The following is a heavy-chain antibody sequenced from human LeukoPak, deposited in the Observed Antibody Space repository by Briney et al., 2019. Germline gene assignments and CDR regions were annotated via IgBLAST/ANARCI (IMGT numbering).Heavy chain of an antibody. J-gene: IGHJ6*02. Sequence: PSETLSLTCTVSGGSISSGDYYWSWIRQPPGKGLEWIGYIYYSGSTYYNPSLKSRVTISVDTSKNQFSLKLSSVAAADTAVYYCARDRGDGYYYYGMDVWGQGTTVTVSS. V-gene: IGHV4-30-4*01. CDR3: ARDRGDGYYYYGMDV. CDR2: IYYSGST. CDR1: GGSISSGDYY. D-gene: IGHD3-10*01.